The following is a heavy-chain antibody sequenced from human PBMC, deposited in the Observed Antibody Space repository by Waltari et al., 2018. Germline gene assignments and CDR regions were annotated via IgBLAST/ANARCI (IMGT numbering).Heavy chain of an antibody. CDR1: GGAFSSDR. J-gene: IGHJ4*02. V-gene: IGHV1-69*05. Sequence: QVQPVQSRAGVTKPGSWEKVAGKATGGAFSSDRRSWGRRAAGQGLEWMVVLIPSLGTSDYAQKFQGRITITTAKSTGTAYMGRSSLGSEATAVYYCARGPRMVRAGRYYFDYWGQGTLVTVSS. CDR2: LIPSLGTS. CDR3: ARGPRMVRAGRYYFDY. D-gene: IGHD3-10*01.